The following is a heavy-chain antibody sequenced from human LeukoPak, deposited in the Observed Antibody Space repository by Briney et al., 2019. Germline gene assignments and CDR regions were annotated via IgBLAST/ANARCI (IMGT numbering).Heavy chain of an antibody. D-gene: IGHD3-22*01. V-gene: IGHV4-31*03. CDR3: ARSLEDSSGYYQPDYFDY. J-gene: IGHJ4*02. CDR2: IYYSGST. Sequence: SETLSLTRTVSGGSISSGGYYWSWIRQHPGKGLEWVGYIYYSGSTSYNPSLKSRVTISVDTSKNQFSLKLSSVTAADTAVYYCARSLEDSSGYYQPDYFDYWGQGTLVTVSS. CDR1: GGSISSGGYY.